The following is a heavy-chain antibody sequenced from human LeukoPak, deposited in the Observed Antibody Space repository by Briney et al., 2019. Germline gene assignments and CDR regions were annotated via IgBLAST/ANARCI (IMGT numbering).Heavy chain of an antibody. CDR2: IYHSGST. J-gene: IGHJ5*02. V-gene: IGHV4-38-2*02. D-gene: IGHD1-26*01. CDR1: GYSISSGYY. Sequence: PSETLSLTCAVSGYSISSGYYWGWIRPPPGKGLEWIGSIYHSGSTYYNPSLKSRVTISVDTSKNQFSLKLSSVTAADTAVYYCARESGSSDWFDPWGQGTLVTVSS. CDR3: ARESGSSDWFDP.